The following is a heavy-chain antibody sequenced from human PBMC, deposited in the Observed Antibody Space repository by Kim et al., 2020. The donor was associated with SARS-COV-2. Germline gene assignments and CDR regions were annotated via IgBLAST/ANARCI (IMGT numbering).Heavy chain of an antibody. V-gene: IGHV6-1*01. Sequence: SQTLSLTCAISGDSVSSNSAAWNWIRQSPSRGLEWLGRTYYRSKWYNDYAVSVKSRITINPDTSKNQFSLQLNSVTPEDTAVYYCARDRVAARPVFFHNWFDPWGQGTLVTVSS. CDR3: ARDRVAARPVFFHNWFDP. J-gene: IGHJ5*02. CDR1: GDSVSSNSAA. CDR2: TYYRSKWYN. D-gene: IGHD6-6*01.